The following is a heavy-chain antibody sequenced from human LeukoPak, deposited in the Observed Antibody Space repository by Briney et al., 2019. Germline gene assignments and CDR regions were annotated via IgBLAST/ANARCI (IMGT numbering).Heavy chain of an antibody. J-gene: IGHJ4*02. V-gene: IGHV3-7*02. CDR1: GFTLGSYW. Sequence: PGGSLRLSCAASGFTLGSYWMTWVRQAPRKGLEWAAARKEDGSETYYVDSVKGRFTISRDNAKNSLYLQMSSLRAEDTAVYYCARTTYGDYWGQGTLVTVSS. CDR2: RKEDGSET. CDR3: ARTTYGDY. D-gene: IGHD1-1*01.